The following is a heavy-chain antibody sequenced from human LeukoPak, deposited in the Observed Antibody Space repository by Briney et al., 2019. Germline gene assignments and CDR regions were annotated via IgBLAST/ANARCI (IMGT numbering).Heavy chain of an antibody. D-gene: IGHD6-13*01. CDR3: ARVGSSYWFDP. CDR2: MNPNSGNT. J-gene: IGHJ5*02. Sequence: ASVKVSCKASGYTFTSYDTNWVRQATGQGLEWMGWMNPNSGNTGYAQKFQGRVTITRNTSISTAYMELSSLRSEDTAVYYCARVGSSYWFDPWGQGTLVTVSS. CDR1: GYTFTSYD. V-gene: IGHV1-8*03.